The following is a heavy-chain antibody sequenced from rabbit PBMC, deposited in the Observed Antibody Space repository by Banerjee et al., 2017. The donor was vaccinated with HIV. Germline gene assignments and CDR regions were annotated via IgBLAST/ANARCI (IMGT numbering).Heavy chain of an antibody. Sequence: QSLEESGGDLVKPGASLTLTCTASGFSFSGRYYMCWVRQAPGKGLEWIGCIDTGDGSTYYASWAKGRITTSKASSTTMTLQMTSLTAADTATYFCARGAGSRTRLDLWGPGTLVTVS. CDR2: IDTGDGST. CDR3: ARGAGSRTRLDL. CDR1: GFSFSGRYY. D-gene: IGHD4-2*01. J-gene: IGHJ3*01. V-gene: IGHV1S40*01.